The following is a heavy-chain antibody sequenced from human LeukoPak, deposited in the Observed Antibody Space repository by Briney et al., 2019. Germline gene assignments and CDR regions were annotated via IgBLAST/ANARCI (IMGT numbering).Heavy chain of an antibody. Sequence: GGSLRLSCAASGFPFSSYEMNWVRQAPGKGLEWVSYISSSGSTIYYADSVKGRFTISRDNAKNSLYLQMNSLRAEDTAVYYCANLGRGTTYYYYGMDVWGKGTTVTVSS. CDR2: ISSSGSTI. CDR1: GFPFSSYE. D-gene: IGHD1/OR15-1a*01. CDR3: ANLGRGTTYYYYGMDV. J-gene: IGHJ6*04. V-gene: IGHV3-48*03.